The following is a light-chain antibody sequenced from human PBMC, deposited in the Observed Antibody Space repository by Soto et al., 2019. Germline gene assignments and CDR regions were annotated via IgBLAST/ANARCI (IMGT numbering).Light chain of an antibody. CDR3: QQYGSSPLT. CDR1: QSVSSSY. CDR2: GAS. Sequence: EIVLTQSPGILSLSPGERATLSCRASQSVSSSYLAWYQQKPGQAPRLLIYGASSRATGIPDRFSSSGSGTDFALTISRLEPEDFAVYYCQQYGSSPLTFGGGTKVEIK. J-gene: IGKJ4*01. V-gene: IGKV3-20*01.